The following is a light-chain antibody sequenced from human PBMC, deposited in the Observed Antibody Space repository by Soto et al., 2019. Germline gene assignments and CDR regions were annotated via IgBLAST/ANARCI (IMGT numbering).Light chain of an antibody. V-gene: IGKV1-5*03. Sequence: DIQVTQSPSTLSASVGDGVTISCRARQIISNWLAWYQQKPGQAPKLLIYKATTLESGVPPRFSGSGSGTYVTLTISSQLPDDFATYYCQPYNTFLLTFGPGTRVDIK. J-gene: IGKJ3*01. CDR3: QPYNTFLLT. CDR1: QIISNW. CDR2: KAT.